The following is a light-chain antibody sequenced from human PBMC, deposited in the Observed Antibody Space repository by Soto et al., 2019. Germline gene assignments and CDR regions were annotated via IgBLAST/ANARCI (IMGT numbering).Light chain of an antibody. Sequence: EIVLTQSPGTLSLSPGERATLSCRASQSVFNNHIGWYQQKPGQAPRRLIFGASFRATGIPDRFSGSGSGTDFTLTISRLEPEDFAVYYCQQYGSSHTTFGQGTKVEIK. V-gene: IGKV3-20*01. CDR1: QSVFNNH. J-gene: IGKJ1*01. CDR3: QQYGSSHTT. CDR2: GAS.